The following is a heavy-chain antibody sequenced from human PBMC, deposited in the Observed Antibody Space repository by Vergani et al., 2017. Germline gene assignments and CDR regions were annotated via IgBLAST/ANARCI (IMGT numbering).Heavy chain of an antibody. CDR3: AKDWYDH. CDR1: GFTFSSYE. J-gene: IGHJ4*02. V-gene: IGHV3-23*04. Sequence: EVHLVESGGGLVQPGGSLRLSCAASGFTFSSYEMNWVRQAPGKGLEWVSTISVNVFDKLYADSVKGRFTISRDNSKNMLYLQMNSLRADDTAVYYCAKDWYDHWGQGTLVTVSS. CDR2: ISVNVFDK. D-gene: IGHD3-16*01.